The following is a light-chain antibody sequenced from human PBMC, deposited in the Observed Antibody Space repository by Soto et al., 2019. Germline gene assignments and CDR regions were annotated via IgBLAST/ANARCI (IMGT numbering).Light chain of an antibody. Sequence: EIVLTQSPGTLSLSPGERATLSCRAIQSVSSNYLAWFQQNPGQAPRLLVYAASSRAAGIPDRFSGSGSGTDFTRTISSLEPEEFAGYYCQQCNNWPPEITFGQGTRLEI. CDR3: QQCNNWPPEIT. CDR2: AAS. J-gene: IGKJ5*01. V-gene: IGKV3D-20*02. CDR1: QSVSSNY.